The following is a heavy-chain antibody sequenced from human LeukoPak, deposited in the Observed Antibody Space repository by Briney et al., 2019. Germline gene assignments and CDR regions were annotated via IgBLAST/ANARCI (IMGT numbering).Heavy chain of an antibody. V-gene: IGHV3-7*01. J-gene: IGHJ4*02. CDR1: GFTFSSYW. Sequence: GGSLRLSCAASGFTFSSYWMSWVRQAPGKGLEWVANIKQDGSEKYYVDSVKGRFTISRDNAKNSLYLQMNSLRAEDTAVYYCARVSAADYHNYYDSSGYYSGFDYWGQGTLVTVSS. D-gene: IGHD3-22*01. CDR2: IKQDGSEK. CDR3: ARVSAADYHNYYDSSGYYSGFDY.